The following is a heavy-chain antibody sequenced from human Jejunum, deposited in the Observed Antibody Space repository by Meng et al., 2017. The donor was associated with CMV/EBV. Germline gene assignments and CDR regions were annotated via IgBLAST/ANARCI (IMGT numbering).Heavy chain of an antibody. CDR1: GFTFSSYW. J-gene: IGHJ6*02. Sequence: AASGFTFSSYWMSWVRQAPGKGLEWVANIKQDGSEKYYVDSVKGRFIISRGNANNSLYLQMNSLRAEDTAVYYCARDPVLSGLDVWGQGATVTVSS. CDR2: IKQDGSEK. V-gene: IGHV3-7*01. CDR3: ARDPVLSGLDV.